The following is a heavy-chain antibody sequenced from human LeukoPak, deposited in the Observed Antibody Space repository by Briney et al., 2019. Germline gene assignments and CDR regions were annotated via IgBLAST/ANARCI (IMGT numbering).Heavy chain of an antibody. CDR3: ARAAEYSSGWYLFDY. V-gene: IGHV4-4*07. J-gene: IGHJ4*02. CDR2: IYTSGGT. D-gene: IGHD6-19*01. Sequence: PSETLSLTCTVSGGSISDYYWTWIRQPAGKGLEWIGRIYTSGGTNYNPSLKSRVTVSVDTSKNQFSLKLSSVTAADTAMYYCARAAEYSSGWYLFDYWGQGILVTVSA. CDR1: GGSISDYY.